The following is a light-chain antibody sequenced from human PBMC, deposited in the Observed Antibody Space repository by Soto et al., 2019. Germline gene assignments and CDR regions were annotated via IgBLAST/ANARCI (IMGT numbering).Light chain of an antibody. CDR1: QSVSSSY. V-gene: IGKV3-20*01. CDR2: GAS. Sequence: EIVLTQSPGTLSLSPGERATLSCRASQSVSSSYLAWYQQKPGQAPRLLIYGASSRATGIPDRFSGSGSGTDFTLTISRLEPEDFAVYYCQQYGSSPVTFGQGTKV. CDR3: QQYGSSPVT. J-gene: IGKJ1*01.